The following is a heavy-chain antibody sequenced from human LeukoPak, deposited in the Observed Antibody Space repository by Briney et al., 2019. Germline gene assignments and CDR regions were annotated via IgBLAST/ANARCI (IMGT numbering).Heavy chain of an antibody. CDR3: ARDSRDNGMDV. J-gene: IGHJ6*02. D-gene: IGHD2-15*01. CDR2: IGSSGDT. V-gene: IGHV3-13*01. Sequence: GSLRLSCAASGFTVSSNYMNWVRQATGKGLEWVSAIGSSGDTYYIDSVKGRFTISRESAKNSLYLQMNSLRAEDTAVYYCARDSRDNGMDVWGQGTTVTVSS. CDR1: GFTVSSNY.